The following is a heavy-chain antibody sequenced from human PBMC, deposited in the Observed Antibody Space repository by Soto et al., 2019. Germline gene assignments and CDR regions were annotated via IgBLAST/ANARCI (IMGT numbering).Heavy chain of an antibody. Sequence: QVQLVESGGGVVQPGRSLRLSCAASGFTFSSYAMYWVHQAPGKGLEWVAEIWYDGNNKYYADSVKGRFTISRDNSKNTVFLQMDSLRVEDTALYYCAREYSLAVVLPGYWGQGTLVTVSS. CDR2: IWYDGNNK. CDR1: GFTFSSYA. CDR3: AREYSLAVVLPGY. D-gene: IGHD2-15*01. V-gene: IGHV3-33*01. J-gene: IGHJ4*02.